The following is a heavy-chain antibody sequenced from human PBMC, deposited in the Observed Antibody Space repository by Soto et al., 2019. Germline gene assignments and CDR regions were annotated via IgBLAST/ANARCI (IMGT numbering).Heavy chain of an antibody. Sequence: LSLTCTVSGGSISSYYWSWIRQPAGKGLEWIGRIYTSGSTNYNPSLKSRVTMSVDTSKNQFSLKLSSVTAADTAVYYCARTLRKQHRYDYYYGMDVWGQGTTVTVSS. V-gene: IGHV4-4*07. CDR3: ARTLRKQHRYDYYYGMDV. CDR2: IYTSGST. CDR1: GGSISSYY. J-gene: IGHJ6*02. D-gene: IGHD3-9*01.